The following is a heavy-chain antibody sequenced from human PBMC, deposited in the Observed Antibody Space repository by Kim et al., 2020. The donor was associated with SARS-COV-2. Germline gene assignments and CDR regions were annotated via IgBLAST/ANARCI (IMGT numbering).Heavy chain of an antibody. CDR3: ARGPVWTGYYYYFDY. J-gene: IGHJ4*02. D-gene: IGHD3-3*01. CDR1: GYTFTSYD. Sequence: ASVKVSCKASGYTFTSYDINWVRQASEQGLEWMGWMNPNSGNTGYAQKFQGRITMTRNTSISTAYMELSSLRSEDTVVYYCARGPVWTGYYYYFDYWGPGTLVTVSS. V-gene: IGHV1-8*01. CDR2: MNPNSGNT.